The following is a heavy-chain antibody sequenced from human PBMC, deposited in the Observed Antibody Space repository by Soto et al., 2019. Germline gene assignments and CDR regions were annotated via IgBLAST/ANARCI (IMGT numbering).Heavy chain of an antibody. CDR1: GGSISSSSYY. Sequence: SETLSLTCTVSGGSISSSSYYWGWIRQPPGKGLEWIGSIYYSGNTYYNPSLKSRVTISVDTAKNQFSLKLSSVTAADTAVYYCARQYYFGSGSSYNRPFDFWGQGTLVT. CDR3: ARQYYFGSGSSYNRPFDF. CDR2: IYYSGNT. V-gene: IGHV4-39*01. J-gene: IGHJ4*02. D-gene: IGHD3-10*01.